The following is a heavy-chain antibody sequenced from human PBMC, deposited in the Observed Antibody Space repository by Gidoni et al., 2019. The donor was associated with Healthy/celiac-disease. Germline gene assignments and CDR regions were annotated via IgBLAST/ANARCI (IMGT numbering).Heavy chain of an antibody. V-gene: IGHV4-39*01. J-gene: IGHJ4*02. CDR3: ATSLCSTSCFAAVDY. CDR2: ICYSGST. D-gene: IGHD2-2*01. CDR1: GGLISSSRYY. Sequence: QLQLQESGPGLAKPSETLSLTCTVAGGLISSSRYYWGWFRQPPGKGLEWIGSICYSGSTSHNPSLSSRVTISVDTSKNQFSLKLSSVTAADTAVYYCATSLCSTSCFAAVDYWGQGTLVTVSS.